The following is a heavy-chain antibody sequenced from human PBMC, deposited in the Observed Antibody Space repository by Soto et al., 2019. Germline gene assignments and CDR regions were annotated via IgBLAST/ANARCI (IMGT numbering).Heavy chain of an antibody. CDR2: INHSGST. V-gene: IGHV4-34*01. J-gene: IGHJ4*02. CDR1: GGSFSGYY. D-gene: IGHD3-10*01. Sequence: SETLSLTCAVYGGSFSGYYWSWIRQPPGKGLEWIGEINHSGSTNYNPSLKSRVTISVDTSKNQFSLKLSSVTAADTAVYYCARDTMVRGAQNGEFNYWGQGTLVTVSS. CDR3: ARDTMVRGAQNGEFNY.